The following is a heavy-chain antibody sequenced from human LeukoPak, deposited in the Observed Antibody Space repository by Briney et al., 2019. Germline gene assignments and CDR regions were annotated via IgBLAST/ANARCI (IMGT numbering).Heavy chain of an antibody. V-gene: IGHV3-21*01. CDR1: GFTFSSYS. D-gene: IGHD4-17*01. CDR3: ATEDHDYGDYGYFQH. Sequence: PGGSLRLSCAASGFTFSSYSMNWVRQAPGKGLEWVSSISSSSSYIYYADSVKGRFTISRDNAKNSLYLQMNSLRAEDTAVYYCATEDHDYGDYGYFQHWGQGTLVTVSS. CDR2: ISSSSSYI. J-gene: IGHJ1*01.